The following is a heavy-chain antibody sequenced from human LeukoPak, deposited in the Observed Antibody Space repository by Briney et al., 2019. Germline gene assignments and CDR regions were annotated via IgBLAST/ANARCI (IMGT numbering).Heavy chain of an antibody. J-gene: IGHJ4*02. V-gene: IGHV4-31*03. CDR3: AKVATPSQTSDY. Sequence: SETLSLTCTVSGGSINSDGYYWNWIRQPPGKGLEWIGYIYYSGSTYYNPSLKSRLTISVDTSKNQFSLKLSSVTAADTAVYYCAKVATPSQTSDYWGQGSLVTVSS. CDR1: GGSINSDGYY. CDR2: IYYSGST.